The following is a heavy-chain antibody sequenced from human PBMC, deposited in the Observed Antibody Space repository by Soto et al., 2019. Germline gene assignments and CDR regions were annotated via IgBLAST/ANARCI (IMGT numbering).Heavy chain of an antibody. J-gene: IGHJ4*02. D-gene: IGHD5-12*01. CDR1: GFTFSSYG. CDR2: IWYDGSNK. CDR3: ARDARRYSGYDRCDY. V-gene: IGHV3-33*01. Sequence: GGSLRLSCAASGFTFSSYGMHWVRQAPGKGLEWVAVIWYDGSNKYYADSVKGRFTISRDNSKNTLYLQMNSLRAEDTAVYYCARDARRYSGYDRCDYWGQGTLVTVSS.